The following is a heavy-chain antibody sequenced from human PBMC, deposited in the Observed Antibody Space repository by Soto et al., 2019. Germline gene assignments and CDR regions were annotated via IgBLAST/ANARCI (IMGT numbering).Heavy chain of an antibody. D-gene: IGHD3-9*01. V-gene: IGHV4-34*02. Sequence: QVQLQQEGAGLLKPSETLSLTCAVYGGTFSGYHWNWIRQPPGKGLEWIGEINPSGSTNYNPSLKSRVTISLDTSRNQFSLKLSFVTAADTAVYYCARGLGYFDWSLGYWGQGTLVTVSS. CDR2: INPSGST. J-gene: IGHJ4*02. CDR3: ARGLGYFDWSLGY. CDR1: GGTFSGYH.